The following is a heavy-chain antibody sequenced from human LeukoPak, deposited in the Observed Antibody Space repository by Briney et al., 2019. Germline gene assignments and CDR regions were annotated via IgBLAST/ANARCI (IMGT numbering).Heavy chain of an antibody. CDR1: GFSFSSYS. CDR2: ISSSSSSI. D-gene: IGHD6-13*01. V-gene: IGHV3-48*04. Sequence: GGSLRLSRAASGFSFSSYSMNWVRQAPGKGMEWVSYISSSSSSIHYADSVKGRFTISRDNAKNSLYLQMNSLRAEDTAVYYCARGGQQLATNWFDPWGQGTLVTVSS. CDR3: ARGGQQLATNWFDP. J-gene: IGHJ5*02.